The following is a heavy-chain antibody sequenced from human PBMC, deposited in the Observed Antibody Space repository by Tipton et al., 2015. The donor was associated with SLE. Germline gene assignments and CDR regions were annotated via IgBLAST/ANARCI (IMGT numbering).Heavy chain of an antibody. CDR1: GGPFSVYA. CDR3: ARVLEAARPAP. CDR2: IIPVFGTA. V-gene: IGHV1-69*01. D-gene: IGHD6-6*01. Sequence: QSGAEVKKPGSSVKISCKASGGPFSVYATTWMRQAPGQGLQWMGGIIPVFGTATYAQSFQDRLRIIADEATTTVFMELSILRSEDKSVSYCARVLEAARPAPWGQGTLVTVPS. J-gene: IGHJ5*02.